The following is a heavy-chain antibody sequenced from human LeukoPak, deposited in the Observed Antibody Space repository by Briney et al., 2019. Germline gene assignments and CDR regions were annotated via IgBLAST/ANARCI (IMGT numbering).Heavy chain of an antibody. CDR3: AGVSTRYSSSWYNWFDP. J-gene: IGHJ5*02. CDR1: GGSISSGSYY. CDR2: IHTSGGT. Sequence: TLSLTCTVSGGSISSGSYYWSWIRQPAGKGLEWIGRIHTSGGTNYNPSLKSRVTISVDTSKNQFSLKLSSVTAADTAVYYCAGVSTRYSSSWYNWFDPWGQGTLVTVSS. D-gene: IGHD6-13*01. V-gene: IGHV4-61*02.